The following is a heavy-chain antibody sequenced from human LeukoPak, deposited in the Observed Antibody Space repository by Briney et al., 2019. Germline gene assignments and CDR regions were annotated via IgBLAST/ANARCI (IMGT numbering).Heavy chain of an antibody. Sequence: PGGSLRLSCAASGFSFKSYAMSWVRQAPGKGLEWVSAINNDGDSTYSADSVKGRFTIFRDNSKNTLYLQMSSLRAEDTAVYYCAKGSRSIAVDNLCDYWGQGTLVTVSS. CDR3: AKGSRSIAVDNLCDY. CDR1: GFSFKSYA. CDR2: INNDGDST. J-gene: IGHJ4*02. V-gene: IGHV3-23*01. D-gene: IGHD6-6*01.